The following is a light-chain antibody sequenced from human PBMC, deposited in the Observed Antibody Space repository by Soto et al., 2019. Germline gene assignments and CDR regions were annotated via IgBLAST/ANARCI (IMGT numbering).Light chain of an antibody. CDR3: QPYKNWTPT. Sequence: EIVMTQSPATLSLPQGERATLSXRASQNIDKKLFWYQQKPGXVPRXXXDDXSTRATGGPTRFSGSRSGAEFTLTINSLQSEYFAVYYCQPYKNWTPTFGGGTKVDIK. CDR1: QNIDKK. CDR2: DXS. V-gene: IGKV3-15*01. J-gene: IGKJ4*02.